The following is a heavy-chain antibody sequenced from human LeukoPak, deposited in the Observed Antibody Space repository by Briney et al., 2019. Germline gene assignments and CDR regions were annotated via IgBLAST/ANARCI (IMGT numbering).Heavy chain of an antibody. D-gene: IGHD3-16*02. Sequence: GGSLRLSCAASGFTSSNAWMSWVRQAPGKGLEWVSVISGSGVSTYYADSVKGRFTISRDNSKNTLYLQMNSLRAEDTAVYYCTNGDEITFGGLIVIQPTDYWGQGTLVTVSS. CDR1: GFTSSNAW. CDR3: TNGDEITFGGLIVIQPTDY. V-gene: IGHV3-23*01. J-gene: IGHJ4*02. CDR2: ISGSGVST.